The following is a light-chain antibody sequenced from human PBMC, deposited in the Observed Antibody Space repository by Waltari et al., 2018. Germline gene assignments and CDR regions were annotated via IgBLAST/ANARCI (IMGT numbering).Light chain of an antibody. CDR3: QQHSNWPPSIT. J-gene: IGKJ5*01. V-gene: IGKV3-11*01. Sequence: LSCRASQSVDTSLAWYQQKPGQAPRLLIYDASNRATGIPPRFSGSGSGTDFTLTISSLEPEDFTVYYCQQHSNWPPSITFGQGTRLE. CDR1: QSVDTS. CDR2: DAS.